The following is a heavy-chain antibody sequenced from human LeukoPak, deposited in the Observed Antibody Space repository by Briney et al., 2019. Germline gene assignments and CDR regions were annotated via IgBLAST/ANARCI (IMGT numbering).Heavy chain of an antibody. CDR1: GGTFSSYA. V-gene: IGHV1-69*01. CDR3: ARGHLVIVGATGVAFDI. D-gene: IGHD1-26*01. CDR2: IIPIFGTA. J-gene: IGHJ3*02. Sequence: SVKVSCKASGGTFSSYAISWVRQAPGQGLEWMGGIIPIFGTANYAQKFQGRVTITADESTSTAYMELSSLRSEDTAVYYCARGHLVIVGATGVAFDIWGQGAMVTVSS.